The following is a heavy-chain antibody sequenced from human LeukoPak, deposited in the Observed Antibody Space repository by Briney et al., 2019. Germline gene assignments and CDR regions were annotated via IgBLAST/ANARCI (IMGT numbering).Heavy chain of an antibody. D-gene: IGHD6-13*01. CDR1: GFTFSSYA. Sequence: TGGSLRLSCAASGFTFSSYAMSWVRQAPGKGLEWVPAISGSGGSTYYADSVKSRFTISRDNSKNTLYLQMNSLRAEDTAVYYCAKYDEGIAAADYLNFDYWGQGTLVTVSS. J-gene: IGHJ4*02. CDR2: ISGSGGST. CDR3: AKYDEGIAAADYLNFDY. V-gene: IGHV3-23*01.